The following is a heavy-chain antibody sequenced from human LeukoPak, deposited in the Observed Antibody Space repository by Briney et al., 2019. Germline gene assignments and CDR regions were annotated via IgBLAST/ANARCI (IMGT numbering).Heavy chain of an antibody. CDR2: INAGNGDT. CDR3: ARDGAHILTGYYKRDNWFDP. J-gene: IGHJ5*02. Sequence: GASVKVSCKAPEYTFTRHTIHWVRQAPGQRLEWMGWINAGNGDTKYSQNFQGTVSITRDTSASTAYMELSSLRSEDTAVYYCARDGAHILTGYYKRDNWFDPWGQGTLVTVSS. CDR1: EYTFTRHT. V-gene: IGHV1-3*01. D-gene: IGHD3-9*01.